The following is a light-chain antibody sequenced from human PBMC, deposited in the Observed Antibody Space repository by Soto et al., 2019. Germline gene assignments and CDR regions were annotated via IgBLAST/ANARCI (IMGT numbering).Light chain of an antibody. CDR2: EVT. CDR3: SSYSSSSISYV. J-gene: IGLJ1*01. Sequence: QSVLTQPASVSGSPGQSITLACTGTIRDVGGYTYVSWYQQLPGNAPQLIIYEVTIRPSGVSNRFSGYKSGNTASLTISGLQAEDEADYYCSSYSSSSISYVFGTGTKVTVL. CDR1: IRDVGGYTY. V-gene: IGLV2-14*01.